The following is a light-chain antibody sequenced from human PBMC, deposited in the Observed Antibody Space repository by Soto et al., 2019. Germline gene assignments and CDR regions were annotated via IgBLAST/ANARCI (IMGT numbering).Light chain of an antibody. CDR1: ISNIGSNY. CDR3: GTWDSSLSAVV. CDR2: DNT. Sequence: QSVLTQPPSVSAAPGQQVTISCSGSISNIGSNYVSWYQQLPGTAPKVLIYDNTKRPPGIPDRLSGSKSGTSATLGITGLQTGDEADYYCGTWDSSLSAVVFGGGTKLTVL. V-gene: IGLV1-51*01. J-gene: IGLJ2*01.